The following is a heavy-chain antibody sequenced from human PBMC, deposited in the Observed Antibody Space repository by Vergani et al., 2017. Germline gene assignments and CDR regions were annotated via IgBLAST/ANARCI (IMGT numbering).Heavy chain of an antibody. J-gene: IGHJ5*02. D-gene: IGHD5-12*01. CDR2: ISSSSSYI. CDR3: ARERGDSGYDCWFDP. V-gene: IGHV3-21*01. Sequence: LQLQESGPGLVKPSETLSLTCAVSGGSISSSSYYWGWVRQAPGKGLEWVSSISSSSSYIYYADSVKGRFTISRDNAKNSLYLQMNSLRAEDTAVYYCARERGDSGYDCWFDPWGQGTLVTVSS. CDR1: GGSISSSSYY.